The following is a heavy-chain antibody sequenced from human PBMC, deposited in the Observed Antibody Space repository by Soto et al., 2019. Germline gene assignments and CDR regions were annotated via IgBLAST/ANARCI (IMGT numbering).Heavy chain of an antibody. V-gene: IGHV4-31*03. CDR2: IYYSGST. Sequence: KSSETLSLTCTVSGGSISSGGYYWSWIRQHPGKGLEWIGYIYYSGSTYYNPSLKSRVTISVDTSKNQFSLKLSSVTAADTAVYYCARVDVLTDYYGMDVWGQGTTVTVSS. D-gene: IGHD3-9*01. CDR3: ARVDVLTDYYGMDV. J-gene: IGHJ6*02. CDR1: GGSISSGGYY.